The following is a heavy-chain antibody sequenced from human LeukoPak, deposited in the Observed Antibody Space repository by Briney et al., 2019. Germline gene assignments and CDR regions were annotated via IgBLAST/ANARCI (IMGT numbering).Heavy chain of an antibody. CDR2: IYYSGST. D-gene: IGHD6-6*01. CDR1: GGSISSSNYY. Sequence: PSETLSLTCTVSGGSISSSNYYWGWIRQPPGKGLERIGSIYYSGSTYYNPSLKSRVTISVDTSKNQFSLKLSSVTAADTAVYYCARHSEYSSSSPFDYWGQGTLVTVSS. CDR3: ARHSEYSSSSPFDY. V-gene: IGHV4-39*01. J-gene: IGHJ4*02.